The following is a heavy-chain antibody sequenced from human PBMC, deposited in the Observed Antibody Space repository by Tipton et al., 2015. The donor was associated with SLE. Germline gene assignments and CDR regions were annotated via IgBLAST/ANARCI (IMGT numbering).Heavy chain of an antibody. CDR2: ISYSGST. CDR1: GASISSSDYS. V-gene: IGHV4-39*01. Sequence: TLSLTCTVSGASISSSDYSWGWFRQPPGKGLEWIGTISYSGSTYDNLSLKSRVTISVDRSKNLFSLKLTSVTAADTAVYYCARQSYTSDWYGTGYWGRGTLVIVSS. D-gene: IGHD6-19*01. J-gene: IGHJ4*01. CDR3: ARQSYTSDWYGTGY.